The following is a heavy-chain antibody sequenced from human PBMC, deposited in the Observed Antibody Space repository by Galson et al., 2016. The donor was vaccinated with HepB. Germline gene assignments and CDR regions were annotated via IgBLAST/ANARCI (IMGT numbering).Heavy chain of an antibody. CDR2: ISGRGVST. Sequence: LRLSCAASGFTYTSYSMTWVRQAPGKGLEWVSGISGRGVSTYYADSVKGRFTISRDNSKNTLYLQMDSLGVDDTAVYYCAKGASGLGYYDFWGQGTLVTVSS. D-gene: IGHD5-12*01. V-gene: IGHV3-23*01. CDR1: GFTYTSYS. CDR3: AKGASGLGYYDF. J-gene: IGHJ4*02.